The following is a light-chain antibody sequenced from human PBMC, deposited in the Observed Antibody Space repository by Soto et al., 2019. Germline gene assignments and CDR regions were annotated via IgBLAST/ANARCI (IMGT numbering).Light chain of an antibody. V-gene: IGKV3-15*01. CDR2: GAS. J-gene: IGKJ1*01. CDR1: QSVNIN. Sequence: EIVMTQSPATLSVSPGERATLSCRASQSVNINLAWYQQKPGQAPRLLIYGASKRATGFPARFSGSGSGTDFRLRRRRLKSEDFEVYYCNQYKNSPWRLGQGTNV. CDR3: NQYKNSPWR.